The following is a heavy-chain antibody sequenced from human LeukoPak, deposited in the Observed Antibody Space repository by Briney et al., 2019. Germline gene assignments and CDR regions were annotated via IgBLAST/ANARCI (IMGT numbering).Heavy chain of an antibody. CDR2: IRSKTYGGTT. CDR1: GFTFGDYS. Sequence: QPGQSLRLSCSTCGFTFGDYSMTWFRQTPGKGLEWVGFIRSKTYGGTTDFAASVKGRFTISRDDSKSIAYLQMDNLKTEDTAVYYCARGGITMIRGGLDSWGQGTLVTVSS. V-gene: IGHV3-49*03. D-gene: IGHD3-10*01. J-gene: IGHJ4*02. CDR3: ARGGITMIRGGLDS.